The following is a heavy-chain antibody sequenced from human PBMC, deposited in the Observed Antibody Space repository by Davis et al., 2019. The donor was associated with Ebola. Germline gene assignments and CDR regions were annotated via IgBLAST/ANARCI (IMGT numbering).Heavy chain of an antibody. CDR3: AKGAVAGVFHFDY. CDR1: GFTFSSYA. CDR2: ISGSGGST. V-gene: IGHV3-23*01. D-gene: IGHD6-19*01. J-gene: IGHJ4*02. Sequence: GESLKISCAASGFTFSSYAMSWVRQAPGKGLEWVSAISGSGGSTYYADSVKGRFTISRDNSKNTLYLQMNSLRAEDTAVYYCAKGAVAGVFHFDYWGQGTLVTVSS.